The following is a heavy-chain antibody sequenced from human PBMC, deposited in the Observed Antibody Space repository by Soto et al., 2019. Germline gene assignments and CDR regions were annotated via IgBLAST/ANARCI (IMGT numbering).Heavy chain of an antibody. CDR1: GYTFTSYD. CDR3: ARDLAKGGGSAGFDY. Sequence: ASVKVSCKASGYTFTSYDINWVRQATGQGLEWMGWMNPNSGNTGYAQKFQGRVTMTRDTSISTAYMALTRLRSDETAVYYCARDLAKGGGSAGFDYWGQGTLVTVSS. CDR2: MNPNSGNT. D-gene: IGHD1-26*01. V-gene: IGHV1-8*01. J-gene: IGHJ4*02.